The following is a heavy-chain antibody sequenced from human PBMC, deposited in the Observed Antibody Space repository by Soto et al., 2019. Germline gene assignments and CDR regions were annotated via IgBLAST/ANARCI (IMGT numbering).Heavy chain of an antibody. CDR1: GYSFHNSG. Sequence: QVQLVQSGPELKKPWASVKVSCKTSGYSFHNSGISWVRQAPGQGLEWMGWISVLNGYAHYGQKFQGRVIMTADTFTSTAYMELRGLRSDDTAMYYCSKNGTTWFASWGQGTPVTVSS. CDR3: SKNGTTWFAS. CDR2: ISVLNGYA. D-gene: IGHD1-1*01. V-gene: IGHV1-18*01. J-gene: IGHJ5*01.